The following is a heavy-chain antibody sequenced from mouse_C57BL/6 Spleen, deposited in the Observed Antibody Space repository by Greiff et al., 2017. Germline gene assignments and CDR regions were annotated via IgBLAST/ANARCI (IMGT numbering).Heavy chain of an antibody. CDR1: GFTFSDYY. V-gene: IGHV5-12*01. Sequence: EVHLVESGGGLVQPGGSLKLSCAASGFTFSDYYMYWVRQTPEKRLEWVAYISNGGGSTYYPDTVKGRFTISRDNAKNTLYLQMSRLKSEDTAMYYCARQGEDYGYFDYWGQGTTLTVSS. CDR2: ISNGGGST. D-gene: IGHD1-1*01. J-gene: IGHJ2*01. CDR3: ARQGEDYGYFDY.